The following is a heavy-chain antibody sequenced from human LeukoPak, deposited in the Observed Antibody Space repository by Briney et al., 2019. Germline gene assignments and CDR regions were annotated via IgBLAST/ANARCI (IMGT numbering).Heavy chain of an antibody. V-gene: IGHV4-4*07. CDR2: IYSSGSS. D-gene: IGHD1-1*01. CDR3: ARGFTTRDARFDY. Sequence: SETLSLTCTVSGGSISSYYWSWIRQPAGKGLEWIGRIYSSGSSDYSPSLKSRVTMSVDTSKNQFSLRLGSVTAADTAVYYCARGFTTRDARFDYWGQGTLVTVSS. J-gene: IGHJ4*02. CDR1: GGSISSYY.